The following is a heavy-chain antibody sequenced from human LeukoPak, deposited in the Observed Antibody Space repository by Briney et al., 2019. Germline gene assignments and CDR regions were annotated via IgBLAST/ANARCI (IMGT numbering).Heavy chain of an antibody. CDR2: ISYDGSNK. J-gene: IGHJ4*02. CDR1: GFTFSSYA. D-gene: IGHD6-13*01. V-gene: IGHV3-30*04. CDR3: ARDGDLWYSSSWYSPHY. Sequence: GGSLILSCAASGFTFSSYAMHWVRQAPGKGLEWVAVISYDGSNKYYADSVKGRFTISRDNSKNTLYLQMNSLRAEDTAVYYCARDGDLWYSSSWYSPHYWGQGTLVTVSS.